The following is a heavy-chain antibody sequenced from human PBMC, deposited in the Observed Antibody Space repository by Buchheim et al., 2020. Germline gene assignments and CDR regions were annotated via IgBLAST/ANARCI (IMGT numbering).Heavy chain of an antibody. CDR3: ARDGSGYSSSSDVFVWFGQAYYYYYYGMDV. Sequence: QVQLVESGGGLVKPGGSLRLSCAASGFTFSDYYMSWIRQAPGKGLEWVSYISSSGSTIYYADSVKGRFTISRDNAKNSLYLQMNSLRAEDTAVYYCARDGSGYSSSSDVFVWFGQAYYYYYYGMDVWGQGTT. J-gene: IGHJ6*02. CDR1: GFTFSDYY. CDR2: ISSSGSTI. V-gene: IGHV3-11*01. D-gene: IGHD6-6*01.